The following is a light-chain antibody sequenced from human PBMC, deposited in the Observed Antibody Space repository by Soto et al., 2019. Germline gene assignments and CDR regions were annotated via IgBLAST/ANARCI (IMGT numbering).Light chain of an antibody. CDR1: QSVSSSY. CDR2: GAS. CDR3: QQYGNSPNT. Sequence: EIVLTQSPGTLSLSPGERATLSCRASQSVSSSYLAWYQQKPGQAPRLLIYGASSRATGIPDRFSGCGSGTDFTLTISRLEPEDFAVYYCQQYGNSPNTFGQGTRLEIK. J-gene: IGKJ5*01. V-gene: IGKV3-20*01.